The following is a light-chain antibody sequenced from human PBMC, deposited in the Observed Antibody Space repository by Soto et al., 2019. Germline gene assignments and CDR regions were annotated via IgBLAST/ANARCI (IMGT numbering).Light chain of an antibody. CDR1: QSLSTN. Sequence: EILMTQSPATLSVSPGEGATLSCRASQSLSTNLAWYQQKPGQAPRLLIYGASTRATGIPARFSGSGSGTEFTLTISSLQSEDFAIYYCQQYNIWPPWTFGQGTKVDIK. CDR3: QQYNIWPPWT. CDR2: GAS. J-gene: IGKJ1*01. V-gene: IGKV3-15*01.